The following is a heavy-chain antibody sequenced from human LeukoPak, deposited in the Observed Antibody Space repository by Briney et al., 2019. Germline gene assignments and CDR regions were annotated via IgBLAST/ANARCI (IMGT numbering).Heavy chain of an antibody. CDR3: ARDMKGNLDY. Sequence: SGGSLRLSCAASGFTFSNTWMAWVRQAPGKGLEWVANINQDGGTRQYADSVGGRFTISRDNAKNSLYLEMNSLRAEDTGLYHCARDMKGNLDYWGQGTLVTVSS. D-gene: IGHD3-16*01. V-gene: IGHV3-7*01. CDR2: INQDGGTR. CDR1: GFTFSNTW. J-gene: IGHJ4*02.